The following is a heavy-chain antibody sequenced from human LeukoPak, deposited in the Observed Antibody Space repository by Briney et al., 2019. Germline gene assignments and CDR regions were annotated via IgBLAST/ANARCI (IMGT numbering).Heavy chain of an antibody. CDR3: AGIYGTNLGYAVDV. J-gene: IGHJ3*01. CDR1: GGSISICL. V-gene: IGHV4-59*08. Sequence: SETLSLTCTVSGGSISICLWNWIRQPPGRGLEWIGYTHYTGRMNSHPSLQSRVTISVDTSKAQISLRLRSVTATDTAVYYGAGIYGTNLGYAVDVWGQGTLVTVSS. D-gene: IGHD3-16*01. CDR2: THYTGRM.